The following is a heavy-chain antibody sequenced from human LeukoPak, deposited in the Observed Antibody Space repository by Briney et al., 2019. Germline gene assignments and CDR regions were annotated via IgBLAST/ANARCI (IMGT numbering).Heavy chain of an antibody. J-gene: IGHJ3*01. V-gene: IGHV3-23*01. CDR3: AKEMATIRASDF. Sequence: GGSLRLSCAASGFTFSTYAMSWVRQAPGKGLEWVSVISGSGSSTYHADSVKGRFTISRDNSKNTLYLQMNSLRAEDTAVYYCAKEMATIRASDFWGQGTMVTVSS. D-gene: IGHD5-24*01. CDR1: GFTFSTYA. CDR2: ISGSGSST.